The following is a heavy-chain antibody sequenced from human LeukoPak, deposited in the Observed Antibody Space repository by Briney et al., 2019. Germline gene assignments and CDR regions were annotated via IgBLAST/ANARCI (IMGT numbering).Heavy chain of an antibody. CDR2: ISSSGGNT. V-gene: IGHV3-23*01. CDR1: GFTFSSYE. D-gene: IGHD1-26*01. CDR3: AKATTPRGRGSGNALDY. J-gene: IGHJ4*02. Sequence: GGSLRLSCAASGFTFSSYEMNWVRQAPGKGLEWVSGISSSGGNTYYADSVKGRFTVSRDNSKNTMYLQMNSLRAEDTAVYYCAKATTPRGRGSGNALDYWGQGTLVIVSS.